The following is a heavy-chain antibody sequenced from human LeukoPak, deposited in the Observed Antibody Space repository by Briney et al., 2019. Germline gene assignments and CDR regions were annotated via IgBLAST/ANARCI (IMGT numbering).Heavy chain of an antibody. J-gene: IGHJ4*02. V-gene: IGHV3-15*01. D-gene: IGHD6-13*01. CDR3: ALIAATASFDS. CDR2: IKSNSDGGTP. CDR1: GFTFSNAG. Sequence: PGGSLRLSCAASGFTFSNAGMAWVRHAPGKGLEWVGLIKSNSDGGTPAYAAPVKGRFTLSRDDSKNTLYLQINSLKTEDTAVYYCALIAATASFDSWGQGTLVTVSS.